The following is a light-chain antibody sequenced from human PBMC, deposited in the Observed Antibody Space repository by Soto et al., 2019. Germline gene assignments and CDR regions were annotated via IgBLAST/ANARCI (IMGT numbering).Light chain of an antibody. CDR3: MQATQWAYT. V-gene: IGKV2-30*02. CDR1: QSLVHSDGNSY. Sequence: DVLMTQSPLSLPVTLGQPASVSCRSSQSLVHSDGNSYLSCFQQRPGQSPRRLIYKVSTRDSGVPDRVSGSGSDTDFNMKISRVEDEDVGVYYCMQATQWAYTFGQGAQREIK. CDR2: KVS. J-gene: IGKJ2*01.